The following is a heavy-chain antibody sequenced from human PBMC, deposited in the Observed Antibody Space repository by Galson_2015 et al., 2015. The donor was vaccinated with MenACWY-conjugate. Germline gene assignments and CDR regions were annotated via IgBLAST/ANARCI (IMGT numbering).Heavy chain of an antibody. CDR1: GLNFEDYG. V-gene: IGHV3-9*01. CDR3: VKETGVSDFYMGPRAFDM. J-gene: IGHJ3*02. CDR2: ISWNNVTI. D-gene: IGHD2-21*02. Sequence: SPRLSCAGPGLNFEDYGMHWARQAPGKGLEWVSVISWNNVTITYADSEKGRLTVSRDNAKTSLYLQMNSLREEDTASYYCVKETGVSDFYMGPRAFDMWGRGRLVIFSS.